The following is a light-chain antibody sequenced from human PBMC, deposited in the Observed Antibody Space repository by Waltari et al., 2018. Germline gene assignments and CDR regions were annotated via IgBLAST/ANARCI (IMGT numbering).Light chain of an antibody. CDR2: DVN. V-gene: IGLV2-8*01. CDR3: NSFAGSDTVV. Sequence: QSALTQPPSASGSPGQSVTISCTGTRGDIGASNSGNWYRQHPGKVPKLMIYDVNRRPSGVPDRFSGSKSGNTASLTVSGLQPEDEAVYYCNSFAGSDTVVFGGGTTLTVL. J-gene: IGLJ2*01. CDR1: RGDIGASNS.